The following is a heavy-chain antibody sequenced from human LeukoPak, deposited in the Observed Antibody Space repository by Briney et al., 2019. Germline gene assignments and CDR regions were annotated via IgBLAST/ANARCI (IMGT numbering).Heavy chain of an antibody. J-gene: IGHJ4*02. CDR1: GYTFTNYD. CDR3: ARGDYYGSGSYYIRPHV. Sequence: GASVKVSCKASGYTFTNYDINWVRQATGQGLEWMGWMNPESGKTAYALSFQGRVTMTRDTSTNTAYMELRSLRSEDTATYYCARGDYYGSGSYYIRPHVWGQGTLVTVSS. V-gene: IGHV1-8*01. D-gene: IGHD3-10*01. CDR2: MNPESGKT.